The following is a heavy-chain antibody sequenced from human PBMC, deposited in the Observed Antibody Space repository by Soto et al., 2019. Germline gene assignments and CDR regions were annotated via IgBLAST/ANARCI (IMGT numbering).Heavy chain of an antibody. CDR3: AWARYPWDDFWSGYSKDAFDI. Sequence: ASVKVSCKASGYTFTSYDINWVRQATGQGLEWMGWMNPNSGNTGYAQKLQGRVTMTRNTSISTAYMELSSLRSEDTAVYYCAWARYPWDDFWSGYSKDAFDIWGQGTMVTVSS. V-gene: IGHV1-8*01. CDR2: MNPNSGNT. CDR1: GYTFTSYD. D-gene: IGHD3-3*01. J-gene: IGHJ3*02.